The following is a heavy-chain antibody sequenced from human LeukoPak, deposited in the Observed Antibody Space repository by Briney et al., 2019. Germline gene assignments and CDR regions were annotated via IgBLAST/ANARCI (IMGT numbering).Heavy chain of an antibody. CDR1: GYTFTGYY. CDR2: INPNSGGT. V-gene: IGHV1-2*02. Sequence: ASVKVSCKASGYTFTGYYMHWVRQAPGQGLEWMGWINPNSGGTNYAQNFQGRVTMTRDTSISTAYMELSRLRSDDTAVYYCARAGRGVWFGEKNWFDPWGQGTRVTVSS. CDR3: ARAGRGVWFGEKNWFDP. J-gene: IGHJ5*02. D-gene: IGHD3-10*01.